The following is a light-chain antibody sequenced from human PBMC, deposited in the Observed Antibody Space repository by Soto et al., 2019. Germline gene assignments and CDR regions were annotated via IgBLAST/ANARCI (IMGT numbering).Light chain of an antibody. Sequence: EIVMTQSPATLSASPGERATLSCRASQSVRSNLAWYQQKPVQAPRLLIYGASTRATGIPARFSGSGSGTEFTLTISSLQSEDFAVYYCQQYNNWPRTFGQGTKVDIK. J-gene: IGKJ1*01. CDR3: QQYNNWPRT. CDR1: QSVRSN. CDR2: GAS. V-gene: IGKV3-15*01.